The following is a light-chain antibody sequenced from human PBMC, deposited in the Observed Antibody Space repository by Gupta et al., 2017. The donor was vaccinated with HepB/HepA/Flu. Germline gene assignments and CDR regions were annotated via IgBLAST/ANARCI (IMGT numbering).Light chain of an antibody. CDR1: SGDIGSFNY. V-gene: IGLV2-8*01. J-gene: IGLJ1*01. CDR3: CSFGGNNAYI. CDR2: DVT. Sequence: QSALTQPTSASGSPGQSVTISCTGTSGDIGSFNYVSWYQQHPGKVPKLILYDVTQRPSGFPDRFSGSKSGNTASLTVSGLQPEDEGDYYCCSFGGNNAYIFGTGTKVTVL.